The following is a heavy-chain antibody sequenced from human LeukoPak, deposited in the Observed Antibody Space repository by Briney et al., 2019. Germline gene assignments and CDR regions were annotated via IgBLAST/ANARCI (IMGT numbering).Heavy chain of an antibody. J-gene: IGHJ6*03. CDR3: ARGSYYDFWSGYSIYYYYMDV. Sequence: SETLSLTCAAYGGSFSDYYWSWIRQPPGKGLEWIGEINHSGRTNYNPSLKSRVTISLDTSKNQFSLKLSSVTAADTAVYYCARGSYYDFWSGYSIYYYYMDVWGKGTTVTVSS. V-gene: IGHV4-34*01. CDR1: GGSFSDYY. D-gene: IGHD3-3*01. CDR2: INHSGRT.